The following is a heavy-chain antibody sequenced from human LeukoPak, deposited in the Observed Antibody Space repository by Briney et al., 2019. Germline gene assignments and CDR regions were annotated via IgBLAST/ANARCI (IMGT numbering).Heavy chain of an antibody. Sequence: GGPLTLSCAASGFTFSSYAMMGVGQAPGEGLERVSTISGSGVSTDYADSVKGRFSISRDYSKNTLYLQMNSLRAEDTAIYYCASDREWAFFSDYWGQGTLVTVSS. CDR1: GFTFSSYA. J-gene: IGHJ4*02. CDR3: ASDREWAFFSDY. D-gene: IGHD3-3*01. CDR2: ISGSGVST. V-gene: IGHV3-23*01.